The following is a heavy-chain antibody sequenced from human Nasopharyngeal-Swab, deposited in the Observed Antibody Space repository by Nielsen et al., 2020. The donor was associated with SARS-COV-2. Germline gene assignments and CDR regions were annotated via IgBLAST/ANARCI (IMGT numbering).Heavy chain of an antibody. Sequence: SETLSLTCAVYGGSFSGYYWSWIRQPPGKGLEWIGEINHSGSTNYNPSLKSRVTISVDTSKNQFSLKLSSVTAADTAVYYCASYCGGDCYAFDYWGQGTLGTVSS. J-gene: IGHJ4*02. D-gene: IGHD2-21*02. CDR2: INHSGST. V-gene: IGHV4-34*01. CDR1: GGSFSGYY. CDR3: ASYCGGDCYAFDY.